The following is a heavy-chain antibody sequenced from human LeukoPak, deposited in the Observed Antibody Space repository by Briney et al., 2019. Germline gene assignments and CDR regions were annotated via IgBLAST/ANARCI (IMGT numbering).Heavy chain of an antibody. D-gene: IGHD5-12*01. CDR1: GGTFSSYA. J-gene: IGHJ6*02. Sequence: SVKVSCKASGGTFSSYAISWVRQAPGQGLEWMGRIIPILGIANYAQKFQGRVTITGDKSTSTAYMELSSLRSEDTAVYYCASPGMSGNDLNRYYYYGMDVWGQGTTVTVSS. V-gene: IGHV1-69*04. CDR2: IIPILGIA. CDR3: ASPGMSGNDLNRYYYYGMDV.